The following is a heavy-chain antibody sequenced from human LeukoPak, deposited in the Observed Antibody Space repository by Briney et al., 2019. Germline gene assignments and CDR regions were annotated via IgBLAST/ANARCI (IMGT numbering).Heavy chain of an antibody. CDR3: AKDSRRDGYNSDFDY. D-gene: IGHD5-24*01. CDR2: ISGDGGST. Sequence: GGSLRLSCAASGFTFDDYAMHWVRQAPGKGLEWVSLISGDGGSTYYADSVKGRFTISRDNSKNSLYLQMNSLRTEDTAFYYCAKDSRRDGYNSDFDYWGQGTLVTVSS. J-gene: IGHJ4*02. CDR1: GFTFDDYA. V-gene: IGHV3-43*02.